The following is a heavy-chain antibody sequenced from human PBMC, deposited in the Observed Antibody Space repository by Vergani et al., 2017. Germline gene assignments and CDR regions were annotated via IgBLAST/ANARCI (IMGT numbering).Heavy chain of an antibody. CDR3: AIAHLDIVVPAAMGTYFDL. Sequence: QVQLVESGGGVVQPGRSLRLSCAASRFTFSNYALHWVRQAPGKGLEWVAVTSYDGINKYYVDSGKGRFTISRDNSQNTLFLQMTSLRAEDTAVYYCAIAHLDIVVPAAMGTYFDLWGRGTLVTVSS. CDR2: TSYDGINK. D-gene: IGHD2-2*01. V-gene: IGHV3-30*04. CDR1: RFTFSNYA. J-gene: IGHJ2*01.